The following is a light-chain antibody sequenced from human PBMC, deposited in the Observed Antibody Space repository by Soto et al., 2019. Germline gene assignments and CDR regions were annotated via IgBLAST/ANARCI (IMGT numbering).Light chain of an antibody. J-gene: IGLJ2*01. CDR1: SSDVGGYNY. V-gene: IGLV2-14*03. CDR3: SSYTTSSTHL. Sequence: QSVLTQPASVSGSPGQSITISFTGTSSDVGGYNYVSWYQHHPGKAPKLVIFDVSDWPSGVSNRFSGSKSGNTASLTISGLQPEDEAEYYCSSYTTSSTHLFGGGTQVTVL. CDR2: DVS.